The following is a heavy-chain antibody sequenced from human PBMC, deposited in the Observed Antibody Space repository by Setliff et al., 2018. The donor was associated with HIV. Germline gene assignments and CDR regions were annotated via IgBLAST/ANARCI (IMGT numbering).Heavy chain of an antibody. CDR3: ARQIAVAATPHYFDY. D-gene: IGHD6-19*01. Sequence: PSETLSLTCAVSGHSISSGYYWGWIRQPPGKGLEWIGSIYHSGSTYYNPSLKSRVTISVDTSKNQFSLKLSSVTAADTAVYYCARQIAVAATPHYFDYWGQGTLVTVSS. V-gene: IGHV4-38-2*01. CDR1: GHSISSGYY. CDR2: IYHSGST. J-gene: IGHJ4*02.